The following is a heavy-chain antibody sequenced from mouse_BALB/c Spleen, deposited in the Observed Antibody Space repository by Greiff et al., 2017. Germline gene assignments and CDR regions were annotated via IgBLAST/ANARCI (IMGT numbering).Heavy chain of an antibody. D-gene: IGHD2-1*01. CDR1: GFTFSNYW. CDR2: IRLKSNNYAT. Sequence: EVMLVESGGGLVKPGGSLKLSCAASGFTFSNYWMNWVRQSPEKGLEWVAEIRLKSNNYATHYAESVKGRFTISRDDSKSSVYLQMNNLRAEDTGIYYCTRGYGNYAGAMDYWGQGTSVTVSS. CDR3: TRGYGNYAGAMDY. J-gene: IGHJ4*01. V-gene: IGHV6-6*02.